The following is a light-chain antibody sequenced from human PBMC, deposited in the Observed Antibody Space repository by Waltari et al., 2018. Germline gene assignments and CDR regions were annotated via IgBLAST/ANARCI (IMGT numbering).Light chain of an antibody. CDR2: GDS. Sequence: QSVLTQPPSVSAAPGQRVTISCSGGSSNIGNNYVSWYRQFPGTAPKLLIYGDSERPSGMPGRFSVSKSGTSATLDITGLQAGDEADYYCGTWDSSLSGAVFGGGTHLTVL. CDR1: SSNIGNNY. V-gene: IGLV1-51*02. CDR3: GTWDSSLSGAV. J-gene: IGLJ7*01.